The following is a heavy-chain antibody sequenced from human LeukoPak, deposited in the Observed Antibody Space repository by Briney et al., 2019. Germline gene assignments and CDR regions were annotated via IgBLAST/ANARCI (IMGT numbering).Heavy chain of an antibody. Sequence: SETLSLTCTVSGYSISSGYYWGWIRQPPGKGLEWIGSIYHSGSTYYNPSLKSRVTISVDTSKNQFSLKLSSVTAADTAVYYCARGDGIVGFGAPFDYWGQGTLVTVSS. CDR3: ARGDGIVGFGAPFDY. D-gene: IGHD1-26*01. V-gene: IGHV4-38-2*02. J-gene: IGHJ4*02. CDR1: GYSISSGYY. CDR2: IYHSGST.